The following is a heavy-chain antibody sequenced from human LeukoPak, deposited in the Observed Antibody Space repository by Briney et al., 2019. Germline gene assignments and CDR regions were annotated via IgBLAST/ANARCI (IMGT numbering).Heavy chain of an antibody. CDR2: IKQDGSAK. J-gene: IGHJ3*02. CDR1: GFTFSSFW. CDR3: TRDWRNMAFDI. V-gene: IGHV3-7*01. Sequence: PGGSLRLSCAASGFTFSSFWMSWVRQAPGKGLEWVANIKQDGSAKFYVDSVKGRFTISRDNAKNSLYLQMNSLRAEDTAVYYCTRDWRNMAFDIWGQGTMVTVSS. D-gene: IGHD1-14*01.